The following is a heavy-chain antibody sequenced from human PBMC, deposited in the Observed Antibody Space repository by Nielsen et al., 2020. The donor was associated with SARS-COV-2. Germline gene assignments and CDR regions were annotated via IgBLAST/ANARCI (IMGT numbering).Heavy chain of an antibody. CDR2: INAGNGNT. D-gene: IGHD3-9*01. CDR1: GYTFTSYA. J-gene: IGHJ6*02. CDR3: AREILTSVLRYFDRNSLYGMDV. Sequence: ASVKVSCKASGYTFTSYAMHWVRQAPGQRLEWMGWINAGNGNTKYSQKFQGRVTITRDTSASTAYMELSSLRSEDTAVYYCAREILTSVLRYFDRNSLYGMDVWGQGTTVTVSS. V-gene: IGHV1-3*01.